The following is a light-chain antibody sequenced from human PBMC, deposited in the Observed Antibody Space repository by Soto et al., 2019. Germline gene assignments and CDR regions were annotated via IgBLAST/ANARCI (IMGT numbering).Light chain of an antibody. Sequence: EIVMTQSPATLSVSPWERATLSCRASQSVRSNLAWYQQKPGQAPRLLIYGASSRATDIPDRFSGSGSGTDCTLTISRLEHEDFAVYYCQQYGSSVWTFGQGTKVDIK. CDR3: QQYGSSVWT. J-gene: IGKJ1*01. CDR1: QSVRSN. V-gene: IGKV3-20*01. CDR2: GAS.